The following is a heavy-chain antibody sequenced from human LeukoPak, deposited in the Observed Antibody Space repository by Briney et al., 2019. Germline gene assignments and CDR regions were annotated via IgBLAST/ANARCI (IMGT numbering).Heavy chain of an antibody. V-gene: IGHV1-46*01. CDR3: ARVGYTGWNWGLHY. CDR1: GYTFTGYY. J-gene: IGHJ4*02. D-gene: IGHD5-24*01. Sequence: ASVKVSCKASGYTFTGYYFHWVRQAPGQGLEWMGVITPSGGNTIYAQKFQGRLTMSRDTSTTTVYMELSSLTSEDTAVYYCARVGYTGWNWGLHYWGQGTLVTVSS. CDR2: ITPSGGNT.